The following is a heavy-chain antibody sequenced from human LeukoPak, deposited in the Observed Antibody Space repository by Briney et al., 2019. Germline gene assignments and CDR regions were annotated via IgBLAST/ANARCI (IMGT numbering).Heavy chain of an antibody. Sequence: TGGSLRLSCGASGFTFSSYGMHWVRQAPGKGLEWVAFIHFDGSTKYSGDSVKGRFTVSRDNSKNTLYLQMNSLRPEDTAVYYCAKDQCTRTSCDGYPGHWGQGTLVTVSS. CDR1: GFTFSSYG. J-gene: IGHJ4*02. V-gene: IGHV3-30*02. D-gene: IGHD2-2*01. CDR3: AKDQCTRTSCDGYPGH. CDR2: IHFDGSTK.